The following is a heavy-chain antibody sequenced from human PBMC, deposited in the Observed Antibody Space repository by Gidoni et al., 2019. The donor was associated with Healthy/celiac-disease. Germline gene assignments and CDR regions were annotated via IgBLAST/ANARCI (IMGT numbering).Heavy chain of an antibody. CDR3: ARVFSTGYYGQDAFDI. CDR1: GFTVSSNY. CDR2: IYSGGST. J-gene: IGHJ3*02. Sequence: EVQLVESGGGLIQPGGSLRLSCAASGFTVSSNYMSWVRQAPGKGLEWVSVIYSGGSTYYADSVKGRFTISRDNSKNTLYLQMNSLRAEDTAVYYCARVFSTGYYGQDAFDIWGQGTMVTVSS. V-gene: IGHV3-53*01. D-gene: IGHD3-10*01.